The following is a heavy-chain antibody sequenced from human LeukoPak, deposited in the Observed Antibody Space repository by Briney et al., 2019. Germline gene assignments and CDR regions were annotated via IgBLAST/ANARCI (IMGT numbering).Heavy chain of an antibody. V-gene: IGHV4-4*07. CDR2: LYIGEDS. Sequence: SETLSLTCTVSGGLMTNYYWIWIRQPAGKGLEWIGRLYIGEDSNYNPSLESRVTMSVDTSRRQFSLRLTSVTAADAAVYYCVRLTSPGWFDPWGQGTLVTVSS. J-gene: IGHJ5*02. CDR3: VRLTSPGWFDP. D-gene: IGHD4/OR15-4a*01. CDR1: GGLMTNYY.